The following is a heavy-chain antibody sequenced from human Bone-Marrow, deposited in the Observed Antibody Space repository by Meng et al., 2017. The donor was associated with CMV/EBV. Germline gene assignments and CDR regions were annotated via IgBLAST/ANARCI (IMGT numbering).Heavy chain of an antibody. CDR2: INPNSGGT. Sequence: ASVKVSCKASGYTFTGYYMHWVRQAPGQGLEWMGWINPNSGGTNYAQKFQGRVTMTRDTSISTAYMELSRLRSDDTAVYYCARGAPAAILAYYYYYGMDVSGEGTTVSVSS. V-gene: IGHV1-2*02. CDR1: GYTFTGYY. J-gene: IGHJ6*02. CDR3: ARGAPAAILAYYYYYGMDV. D-gene: IGHD2-2*02.